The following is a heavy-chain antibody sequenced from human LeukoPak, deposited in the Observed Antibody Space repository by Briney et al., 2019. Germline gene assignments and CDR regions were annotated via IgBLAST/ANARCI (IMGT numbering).Heavy chain of an antibody. J-gene: IGHJ5*02. D-gene: IGHD3-10*01. Sequence: GGSLRLSCAASGFTVSSNYMSWVRQAPGKGLEWVSVIYSGGSTYYADSVKGRFTISRDNSKNTLYLQMNSLKAEDTAGYYCARVIVVVPAAGYYYGSGSYPSNWFDPWGQGTLVTVSS. CDR3: ARVIVVVPAAGYYYGSGSYPSNWFDP. CDR2: IYSGGST. CDR1: GFTVSSNY. V-gene: IGHV3-53*01.